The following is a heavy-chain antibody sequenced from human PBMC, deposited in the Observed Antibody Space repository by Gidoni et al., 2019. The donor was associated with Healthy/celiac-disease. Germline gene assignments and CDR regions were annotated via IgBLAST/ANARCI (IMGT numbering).Heavy chain of an antibody. CDR3: ARDMRNYYYDSSGSFDY. J-gene: IGHJ4*02. CDR1: GFTFSSYS. CDR2: ISSSGSTI. V-gene: IGHV3-21*01. Sequence: EVQLVESGGGLVKPGGSLRLSCAASGFTFSSYSMNWVRQAPGKGLEWVSSISSSGSTIYYADSVKGRFTISRDNAKNSLYLQMNSLRAEDTAVYYCARDMRNYYYDSSGSFDYWGQGTLVTVSS. D-gene: IGHD3-22*01.